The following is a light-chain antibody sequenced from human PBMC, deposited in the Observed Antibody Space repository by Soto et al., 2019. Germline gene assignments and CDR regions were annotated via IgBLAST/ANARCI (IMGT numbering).Light chain of an antibody. CDR3: QQYGSSPT. Sequence: EIVMTQSPATLPVSPGERATLSFRASQSVSSSLAWYQQKPGQAPRLLIYGTSSRATGIPDRFSGSGSGTDFTLTISGLEPEDFAVYSCQQYGSSPTFGGGTKVDIK. CDR1: QSVSSS. CDR2: GTS. V-gene: IGKV3-20*01. J-gene: IGKJ4*01.